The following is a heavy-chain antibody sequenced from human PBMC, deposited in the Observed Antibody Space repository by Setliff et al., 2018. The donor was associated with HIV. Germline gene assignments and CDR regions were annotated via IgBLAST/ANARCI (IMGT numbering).Heavy chain of an antibody. CDR1: GGTFSNYA. V-gene: IGHV1-69*10. D-gene: IGHD1-26*01. Sequence: SVKVSCKASGGTFSNYAISWVRQAPGQGLEWMGGIVPLLVIATYAQNFRGRITISADKSTDTAYMELSTLRFEDTAVYYCASRAAGPSGRFFYYFNQWGQGTLVTVSS. CDR2: IVPLLVIA. CDR3: ASRAAGPSGRFFYYFNQ. J-gene: IGHJ4*02.